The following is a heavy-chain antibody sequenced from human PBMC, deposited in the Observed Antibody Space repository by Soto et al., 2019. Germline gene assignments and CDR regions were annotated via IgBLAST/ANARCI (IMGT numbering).Heavy chain of an antibody. Sequence: GGSLRLSCAASGFTFSSYAMSWVRQAPGKGLEWVSAISGSGGSTYYADSVKGRFTISRDNSKNTLYLQMNSLRAEDTAVYYCAKEFPGALYSSSSPWFDPWGQGTLVTVSS. V-gene: IGHV3-23*01. CDR1: GFTFSSYA. CDR2: ISGSGGST. J-gene: IGHJ5*02. D-gene: IGHD6-6*01. CDR3: AKEFPGALYSSSSPWFDP.